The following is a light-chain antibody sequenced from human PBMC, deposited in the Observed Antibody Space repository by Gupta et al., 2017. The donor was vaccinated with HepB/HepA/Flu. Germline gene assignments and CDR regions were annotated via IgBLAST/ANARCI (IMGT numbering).Light chain of an antibody. Sequence: DIQMTQSSSSLSVSIGDRVTITCRASLNIGGSLNWYQQKPRKAPNLLIYAASTLHNGVPSRFSGSGSGTDFTLTISRLQPEDFATYYCLQSYSYPLTFGGGTKVEIK. CDR1: LNIGGS. J-gene: IGKJ4*01. V-gene: IGKV1-39*01. CDR3: LQSYSYPLT. CDR2: AAS.